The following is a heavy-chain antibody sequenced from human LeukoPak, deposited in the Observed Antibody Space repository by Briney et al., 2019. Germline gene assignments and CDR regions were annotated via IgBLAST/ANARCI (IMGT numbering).Heavy chain of an antibody. D-gene: IGHD6-19*01. CDR1: GFTFSDYY. J-gene: IGHJ4*02. CDR3: ARDPSIAVAGIDY. CDR2: ISSNGSTI. V-gene: IGHV3-11*01. Sequence: PGGSLRLSCAASGFTFSDYYMSWIRQAPGKGLEWVSYISSNGSTIYYADSVKGRFTISRDNAKNSLYLQMNSLRAEDTAVYYCARDPSIAVAGIDYWGQGTLVTVSS.